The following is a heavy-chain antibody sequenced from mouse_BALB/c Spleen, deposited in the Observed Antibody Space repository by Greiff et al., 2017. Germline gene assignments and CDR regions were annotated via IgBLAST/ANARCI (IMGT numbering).Heavy chain of an antibody. V-gene: IGHV2-9*02. D-gene: IGHD1-1*01. CDR1: GFSLTSYG. CDR3: AREPNYYGRDWYFDV. J-gene: IGHJ1*01. CDR2: IWAGGST. Sequence: VQLQESGPGLVAPSQSLSITCTVSGFSLTSYGVHWVRQPPGKGLEWLGVIWAGGSTNYNSALMSRLSISKDNSKSQVFLKMNSLQTDDTAMYYCAREPNYYGRDWYFDVWGAGTTVTVSS.